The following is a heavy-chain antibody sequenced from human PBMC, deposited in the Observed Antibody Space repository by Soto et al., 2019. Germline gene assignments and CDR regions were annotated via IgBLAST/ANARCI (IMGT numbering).Heavy chain of an antibody. CDR1: GGSISSGGCY. CDR3: AREPNFSNYDILTGPHPGGMDV. J-gene: IGHJ6*02. D-gene: IGHD3-9*01. V-gene: IGHV4-31*03. CDR2: IYYSGST. Sequence: SETLSLTCTVSGGSISSGGCYWSWIRQHPGKGLEWIGYIYYSGSTYYNPSLKSRVTISVDTSKNQFSLRSEDTAVYYCAREPNFSNYDILTGPHPGGMDVWGQGTTVTVYS.